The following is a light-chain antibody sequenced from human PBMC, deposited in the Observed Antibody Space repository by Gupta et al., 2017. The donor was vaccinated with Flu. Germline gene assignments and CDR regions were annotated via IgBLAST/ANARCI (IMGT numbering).Light chain of an antibody. J-gene: IGKJ4*01. CDR2: AAS. V-gene: IGKV3-11*01. CDR1: QSVNRY. CDR3: QQRSIWPLT. Sequence: PAPLSLSPGERATLSCRASQSVNRYLAWYQQKPGQAPRLLIYAASNRAAGLPARFSGSGSGTDFTLTISSLEPEDFAVYYCQQRSIWPLTFGGGTKVEIK.